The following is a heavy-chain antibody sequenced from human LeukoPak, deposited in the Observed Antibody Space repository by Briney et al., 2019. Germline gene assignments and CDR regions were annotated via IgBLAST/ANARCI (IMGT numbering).Heavy chain of an antibody. V-gene: IGHV1-2*02. CDR3: AREEVIAAAGPTLDY. J-gene: IGHJ4*02. D-gene: IGHD6-13*01. Sequence: EASVKVSCKGSGYTFTGYYMHWVRQAPGQGLEWMGWINPNSGGTNYAQKFQGRVTMTRDTSISTAYMELSRLRSDDTAVFYCAREEVIAAAGPTLDYWGQGALVTVSS. CDR1: GYTFTGYY. CDR2: INPNSGGT.